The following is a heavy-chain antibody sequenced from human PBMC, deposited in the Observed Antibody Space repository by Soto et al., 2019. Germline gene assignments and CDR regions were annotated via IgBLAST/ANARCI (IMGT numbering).Heavy chain of an antibody. J-gene: IGHJ4*02. V-gene: IGHV4-61*05. CDR2: IYYSGST. D-gene: IGHD4-17*01. Sequence: SETLSLTCTVSGGSISSSSYYWGWIRQPPGKGLEWIGYIYYSGSTNYNPSLKSRVTISVDTSKNQFSLKLSSVTAADTAVYYCARTQYGDYVAFDYWGQGTLVTVSS. CDR1: GGSISSSSYY. CDR3: ARTQYGDYVAFDY.